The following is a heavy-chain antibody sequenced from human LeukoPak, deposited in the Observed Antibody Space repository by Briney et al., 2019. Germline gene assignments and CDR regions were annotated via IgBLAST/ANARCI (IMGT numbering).Heavy chain of an antibody. V-gene: IGHV3-11*04. CDR3: ARGLAAAGTRGPY. CDR2: IGSGGDL. J-gene: IGHJ4*02. CDR1: GFTFSDYY. D-gene: IGHD6-13*01. Sequence: PGGSLRLSCTASGFTFSDYYMHWIRQTPRKGLEWLSYIGSGGDLSYADSVRGRFTISRDNAKSSLYLQMNSLRADDTAVYYCARGLAAAGTRGPYWGQGTLVTVSS.